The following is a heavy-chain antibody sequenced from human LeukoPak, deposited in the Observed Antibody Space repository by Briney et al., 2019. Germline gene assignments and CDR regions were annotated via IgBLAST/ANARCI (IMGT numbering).Heavy chain of an antibody. V-gene: IGHV3-30*18. CDR1: GFTFSSYG. CDR2: ISYDGSNK. CDR3: AKEGAVTTGTSPYYYYGMDV. D-gene: IGHD4-17*01. Sequence: GGSLRLSCAASGFTFSSYGMHWVRQAPGKGLEWVAVISYDGSNKYYADSVKGRFTISRDNSKNTLYLQVNSLRAEDTAVYYCAKEGAVTTGTSPYYYYGMDVWGQGTTVTVSS. J-gene: IGHJ6*02.